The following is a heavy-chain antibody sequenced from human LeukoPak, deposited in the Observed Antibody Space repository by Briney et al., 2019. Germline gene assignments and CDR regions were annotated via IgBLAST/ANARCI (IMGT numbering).Heavy chain of an antibody. D-gene: IGHD4-17*01. CDR2: ISGYNGNT. CDR1: GYTFTSYG. J-gene: IGHJ4*02. V-gene: IGHV1-18*01. CDR3: ARDLLTVTKDGDY. Sequence: ASMKVSCKASGYTFTSYGITWVRQAPGQGLEWMGWISGYNGNTNYAQKFQGRVTMTTDTSTSTVYMELRSLRSDDTAVYYCARDLLTVTKDGDYWGQGTLVTVSS.